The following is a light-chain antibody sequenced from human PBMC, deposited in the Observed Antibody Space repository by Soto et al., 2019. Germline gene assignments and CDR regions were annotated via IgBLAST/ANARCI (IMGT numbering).Light chain of an antibody. Sequence: DIQMTQSPSTLSASVGDRVTITCLASQRISSWLACYQQKPGKAHKLLIYDASSLESGVPSRFSGSGAATEFTLPSSSLQPEDFATYYCQQYNNYWTFGQGTRVEIK. J-gene: IGKJ1*01. CDR1: QRISSW. CDR2: DAS. V-gene: IGKV1-5*01. CDR3: QQYNNYWT.